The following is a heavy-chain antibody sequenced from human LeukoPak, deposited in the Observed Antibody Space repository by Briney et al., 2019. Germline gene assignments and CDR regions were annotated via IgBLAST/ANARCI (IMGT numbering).Heavy chain of an antibody. CDR3: ARDTSYDFWSDPTELFDI. Sequence: ASVKVSCKASGYTFTNYGISWVRQAPGQGLEWMGWISAHNGSIKYAQKFQGRVTMTTDTSTSTAYMELRSLRSDDTAVYYCARDTSYDFWSDPTELFDIWGQGTMVTVS. CDR1: GYTFTNYG. D-gene: IGHD3-3*01. J-gene: IGHJ3*02. V-gene: IGHV1-18*01. CDR2: ISAHNGSI.